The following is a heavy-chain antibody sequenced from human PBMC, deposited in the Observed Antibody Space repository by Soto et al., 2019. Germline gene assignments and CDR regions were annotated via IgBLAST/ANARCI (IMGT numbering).Heavy chain of an antibody. CDR3: ARSLSRYPSIAAATAYYYYGMDV. CDR1: GFTFSSYA. CDR2: ISYDGSNK. Sequence: PGGSLRLSCAASGFTFSSYAMHWVRQAPGKGLERVAVISYDGSNKYYADSVKGRFTISRDNSKNTLYLQMNSLRAEDTAVYYCARSLSRYPSIAAATAYYYYGMDVWGQGTTVTVSS. V-gene: IGHV3-30-3*01. J-gene: IGHJ6*02. D-gene: IGHD6-13*01.